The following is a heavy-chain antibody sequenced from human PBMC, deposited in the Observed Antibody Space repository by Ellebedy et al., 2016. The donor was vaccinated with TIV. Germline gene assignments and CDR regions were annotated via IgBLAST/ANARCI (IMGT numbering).Heavy chain of an antibody. CDR3: ARAPSSTMIVVVIHLLDY. J-gene: IGHJ4*02. Sequence: ASVKVSCKASGYTFTGYYMHWVRQAPGQGLEWMGWINPNSGGTNYAQKFQGRVTMTRDTSISTAYMELSRLRSDDTAVYYCARAPSSTMIVVVIHLLDYWGQGTLVTVSS. CDR1: GYTFTGYY. CDR2: INPNSGGT. D-gene: IGHD3-22*01. V-gene: IGHV1-2*02.